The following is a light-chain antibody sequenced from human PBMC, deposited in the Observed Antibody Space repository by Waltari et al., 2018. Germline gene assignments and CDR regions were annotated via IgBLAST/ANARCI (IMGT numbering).Light chain of an antibody. CDR2: DYN. CDR3: QVWDNDSDHVV. V-gene: IGLV3-21*02. Sequence: SYVVTQAPSVSLAPGQTARITCVADKTADKSVHWYRQRPGEAPLLVVFDYNKRPSGIPERLSGTNSGNTATLIISRVEAGDEADYFCQVWDNDSDHVVFGGGTKLTVL. CDR1: KTADKS. J-gene: IGLJ2*01.